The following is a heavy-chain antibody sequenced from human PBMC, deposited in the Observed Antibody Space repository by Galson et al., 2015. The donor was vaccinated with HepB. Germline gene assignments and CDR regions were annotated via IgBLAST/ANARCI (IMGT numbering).Heavy chain of an antibody. CDR2: TIPIFGTV. Sequence: SVKVSCKASGDSFSSFGLAWVRQAPGQGLEWMGGTIPIFGTVKYAQKFQERITITADESTRTGYMELRRLRSEDTAVYYCARDPSMIRGLRGFDFWGRGTLVTVSS. CDR3: ARDPSMIRGLRGFDF. J-gene: IGHJ4*02. V-gene: IGHV1-69*13. CDR1: GDSFSSFG. D-gene: IGHD3-10*01.